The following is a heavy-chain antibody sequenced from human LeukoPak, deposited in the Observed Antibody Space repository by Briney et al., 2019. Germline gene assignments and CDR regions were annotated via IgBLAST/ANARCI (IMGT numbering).Heavy chain of an antibody. CDR3: ARGRIAALRSVHGTNWFDP. V-gene: IGHV1-2*02. CDR2: INPNSGGT. Sequence: ASVKVSCKASGYTFTGYYMHWVRQAPGQGLEWMGWINPNSGGTNYAQKFQGRVTMTRDTSISTAYMELSRLRSDDTAVYYCARGRIAALRSVHGTNWFDPWGQGTLVTVSS. D-gene: IGHD6-6*01. CDR1: GYTFTGYY. J-gene: IGHJ5*02.